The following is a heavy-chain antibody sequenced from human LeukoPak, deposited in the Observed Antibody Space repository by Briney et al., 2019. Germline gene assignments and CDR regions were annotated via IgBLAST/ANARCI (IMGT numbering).Heavy chain of an antibody. D-gene: IGHD6-6*01. CDR1: GYTFTSYA. CDR2: INAGNGNT. J-gene: IGHJ4*02. Sequence: ASVKVSCKASGYTFTSYAMRWVRQAPGQRLEWMGWINAGNGNTKYSQKFQGRVTITRDTSASTAYMELSSLRSEDTAVYYCARGFSSSPRREYYFDYWGQGTLVTVSS. V-gene: IGHV1-3*01. CDR3: ARGFSSSPRREYYFDY.